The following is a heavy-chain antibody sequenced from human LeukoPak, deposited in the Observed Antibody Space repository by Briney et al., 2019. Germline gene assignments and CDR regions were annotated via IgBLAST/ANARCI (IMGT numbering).Heavy chain of an antibody. Sequence: ASVKVSCKASGYTFSGYYIHWVRQAPGQGLEWMGWINPNSGGTNYAQKFQGRVTMTRDTSISTVYMEMSRLRYDDTAVYYCATEGKMVRGVYTDYWGQGTLVTVSS. J-gene: IGHJ4*02. V-gene: IGHV1-2*02. CDR1: GYTFSGYY. CDR2: INPNSGGT. CDR3: ATEGKMVRGVYTDY. D-gene: IGHD3-10*01.